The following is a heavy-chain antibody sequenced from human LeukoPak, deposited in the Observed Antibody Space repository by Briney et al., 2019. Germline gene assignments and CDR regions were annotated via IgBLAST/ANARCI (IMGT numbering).Heavy chain of an antibody. CDR2: INSDGSST. Sequence: GGSLRLSCAASGFNFSSYWMHWVRQAPGKGLVWVSRINSDGSSTSYADSVKGRFTISRDNAKNTLYLQMNSLRAEDTAVYYCARAQYSSGWYEDDAFDIWGQGTMVTVSS. D-gene: IGHD6-19*01. CDR1: GFNFSSYW. J-gene: IGHJ3*02. V-gene: IGHV3-74*01. CDR3: ARAQYSSGWYEDDAFDI.